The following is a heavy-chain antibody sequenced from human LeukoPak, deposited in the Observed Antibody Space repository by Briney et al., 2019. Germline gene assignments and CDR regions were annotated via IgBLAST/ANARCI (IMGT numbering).Heavy chain of an antibody. CDR1: GGSISSGGYY. CDR2: IYYSGST. Sequence: PSETLSLTCTVSGGSISSGGYYWSWIRQHPGKGLEWIGYIYYSGSTYYNPSLKSRVTISVDTSKNQFSLKLSSVTAAGTAVYYCARGDYGDYVFDYWGQGTLVTVSS. CDR3: ARGDYGDYVFDY. V-gene: IGHV4-31*03. D-gene: IGHD4-17*01. J-gene: IGHJ4*02.